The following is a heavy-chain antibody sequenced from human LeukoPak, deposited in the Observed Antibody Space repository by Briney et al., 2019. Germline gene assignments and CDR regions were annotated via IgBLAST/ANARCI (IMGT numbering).Heavy chain of an antibody. V-gene: IGHV3-30*02. D-gene: IGHD3-22*01. CDR3: AKDGYYYDSSGSPPSY. Sequence: PGGSLRLSCAASGFTFSSYGMHWVRQAPGKGLEWVAFIRYDGSNKYYADSVKGRFTISRDNSKNTLYLQMNSLRAEDTAVYYCAKDGYYYDSSGSPPSYWGQGTLVIVSS. CDR1: GFTFSSYG. J-gene: IGHJ4*02. CDR2: IRYDGSNK.